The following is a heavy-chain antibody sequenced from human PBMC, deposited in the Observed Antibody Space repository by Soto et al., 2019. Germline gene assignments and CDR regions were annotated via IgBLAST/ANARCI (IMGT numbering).Heavy chain of an antibody. V-gene: IGHV3-21*01. D-gene: IGHD3-22*01. Sequence: PGGSLRLSCAASRFKFGYYSMNWVRQAPGKGLEWVSSISPRSAYIHYADAVKGRFIISRDDGKNALILQMNSLRAEDTAVYYCATLIKTYYDDSSGYSQDYWGQGTLVTVSS. CDR3: ATLIKTYYDDSSGYSQDY. CDR2: ISPRSAYI. J-gene: IGHJ4*02. CDR1: RFKFGYYS.